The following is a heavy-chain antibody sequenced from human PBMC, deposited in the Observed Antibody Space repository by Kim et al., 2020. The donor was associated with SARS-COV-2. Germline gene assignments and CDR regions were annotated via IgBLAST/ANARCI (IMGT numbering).Heavy chain of an antibody. D-gene: IGHD6-19*01. Sequence: YNPSLKSRVTISVDTSKNQFSLKLSSVTAADTAVYYCARREIAVAGTIDYWGQGTLVTVSS. J-gene: IGHJ4*02. V-gene: IGHV4-34*01. CDR3: ARREIAVAGTIDY.